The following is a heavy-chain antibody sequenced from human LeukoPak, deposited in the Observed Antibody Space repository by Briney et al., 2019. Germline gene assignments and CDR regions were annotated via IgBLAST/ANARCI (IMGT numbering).Heavy chain of an antibody. V-gene: IGHV5-51*03. Sequence: KPGESLKISCKGSGYSFTSYWIGWARQMPGKGLEWMGIIYPGDSDTRYSPSFQGQVTISADKSISTAYLQWSSLKASDTAMYYCARFDRYYDSSGYYYFDYWGQGTLVTVSS. J-gene: IGHJ4*02. CDR1: GYSFTSYW. CDR2: IYPGDSDT. CDR3: ARFDRYYDSSGYYYFDY. D-gene: IGHD3-22*01.